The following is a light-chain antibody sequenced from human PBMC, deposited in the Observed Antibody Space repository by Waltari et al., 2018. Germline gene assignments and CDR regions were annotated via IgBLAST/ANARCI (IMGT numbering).Light chain of an antibody. CDR2: GAS. CDR3: QHYVSVPVT. CDR1: QSVSRA. V-gene: IGKV3-20*01. Sequence: SCRASQSVSRALAWYQQNPGQAPRLLIYGASNRATGIPDRFSGSGSGTDFSLIISRLEPEDFAVYYCQHYVSVPVTFGQGTKVEIK. J-gene: IGKJ1*01.